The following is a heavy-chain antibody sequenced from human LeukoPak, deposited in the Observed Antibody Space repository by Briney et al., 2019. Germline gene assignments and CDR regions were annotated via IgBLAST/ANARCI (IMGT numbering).Heavy chain of an antibody. V-gene: IGHV3-23*01. J-gene: IGHJ6*02. CDR2: ISGSGGST. Sequence: GGSLRLSCAASGFTFSSYAMSWVRQAPGKGLEWVSAISGSGGSTYYADSVKGRFTISRDNSKNTLYLQMNSLRAEDTAVYYCAKDLASFHHYYYYGMDVWGQGTTVTVSS. D-gene: IGHD5-12*01. CDR1: GFTFSSYA. CDR3: AKDLASFHHYYYYGMDV.